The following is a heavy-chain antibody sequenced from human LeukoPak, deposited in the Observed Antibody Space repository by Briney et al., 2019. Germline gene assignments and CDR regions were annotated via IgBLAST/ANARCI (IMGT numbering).Heavy chain of an antibody. CDR1: GVSISGDC. V-gene: IGHV4-59*08. CDR3: ARHPFSSPFDF. J-gene: IGHJ4*02. Sequence: SETLSLTCTVSGVSISGDCWSWIRQPPGKGLEWIGYIYFTGNTDHNPSLKSRVTLSMDTSKNQFSLKLTSVTAADTAVYYCARHPFSSPFDFWGQGTLVTVSS. CDR2: IYFTGNT.